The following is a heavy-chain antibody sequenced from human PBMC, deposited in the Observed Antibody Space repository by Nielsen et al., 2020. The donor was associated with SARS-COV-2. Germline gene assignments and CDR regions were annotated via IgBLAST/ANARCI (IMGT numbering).Heavy chain of an antibody. D-gene: IGHD1-26*01. V-gene: IGHV3-23*01. CDR3: ARAMEWELLL. CDR2: ISGSGGST. J-gene: IGHJ4*02. Sequence: GESLKISCAASGFTFNSYAMSWVRQAPGKGLEWVSAISGSGGSTYYADSVKGRFTISRDNSKNTLYLQMNSLRAEDTAVYYCARAMEWELLLWGQGTLVTVSS. CDR1: GFTFNSYA.